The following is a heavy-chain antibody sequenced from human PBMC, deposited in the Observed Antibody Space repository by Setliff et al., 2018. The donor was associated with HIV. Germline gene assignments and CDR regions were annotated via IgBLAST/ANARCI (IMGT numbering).Heavy chain of an antibody. D-gene: IGHD2-15*01. Sequence: PGGSLRLSCAASGFTFSSFAMSWVRQAPGKGLEWVSTLYSGGGVSYYGDSVKGRFTISSDDGTVYLQLNSLRAEDTALYYCARAAVVGRPLYYFDSWGQGTLVTVSS. CDR2: LYSGGGVS. J-gene: IGHJ4*02. V-gene: IGHV3-23*03. CDR3: ARAAVVGRPLYYFDS. CDR1: GFTFSSFA.